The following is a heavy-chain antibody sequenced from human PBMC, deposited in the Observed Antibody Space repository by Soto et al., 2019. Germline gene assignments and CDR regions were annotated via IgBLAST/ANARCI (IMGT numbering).Heavy chain of an antibody. Sequence: EVQLVESGGGLVQPGGSLRLSCAASGFTFSSYEMNWVRQAPGKGLEWVSYISSSGSTIYYADSVKGRFTISRDNAKNSLYLQMNSLRAEDTAVYYCARTYSGSYWGSFAIWGQGTMVTVSS. J-gene: IGHJ3*02. CDR3: ARTYSGSYWGSFAI. D-gene: IGHD1-26*01. CDR2: ISSSGSTI. CDR1: GFTFSSYE. V-gene: IGHV3-48*03.